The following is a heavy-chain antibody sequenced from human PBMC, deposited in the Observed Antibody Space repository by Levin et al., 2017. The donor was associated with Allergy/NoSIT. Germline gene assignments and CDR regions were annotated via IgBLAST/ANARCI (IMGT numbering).Heavy chain of an antibody. CDR1: GGSISSSSYY. J-gene: IGHJ4*02. D-gene: IGHD3-9*01. Sequence: SETLSLTCTVSGGSISSSSYYWGWIRQPPGKGLEWIGSIYYSGSTYYNPSLKSRVTISVDTSKNQFSLKLSSVTAADTAVYYCASRGILTGYTYYFDYWGQGTLVTVSS. V-gene: IGHV4-39*01. CDR2: IYYSGST. CDR3: ASRGILTGYTYYFDY.